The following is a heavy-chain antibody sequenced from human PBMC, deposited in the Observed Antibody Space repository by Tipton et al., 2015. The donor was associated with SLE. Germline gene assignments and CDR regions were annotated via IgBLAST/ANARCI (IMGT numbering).Heavy chain of an antibody. CDR2: IYYSGST. CDR1: GGSISSSSYY. CDR3: ARGDCSSTSCHDY. J-gene: IGHJ4*02. Sequence: TLSLTCTVSGGSISSSSYYWGWIRQPPGKGLEWIGSIYYSGSTYYNPSLKSRVTISVDTSKNQFSLKLSSVTAADTAVYYCARGDCSSTSCHDYWGQGTLVTVSS. D-gene: IGHD2-2*01. V-gene: IGHV4-39*07.